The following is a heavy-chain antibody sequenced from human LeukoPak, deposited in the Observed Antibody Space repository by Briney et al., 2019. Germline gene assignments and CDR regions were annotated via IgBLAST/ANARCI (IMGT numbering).Heavy chain of an antibody. CDR2: IYSGGST. CDR1: GFTVSSKY. V-gene: IGHV3-66*01. J-gene: IGHJ4*02. Sequence: GGSLRLSCAASGFTVSSKYMSWVRQAPGKGLEWVSVIYSGGSTYYADSVKSRFTISRDNSKNTLYLQMNSLRAEDTAVYYCASCPEHYGVFRRNYFDYWGQGTLVTVSS. CDR3: ASCPEHYGVFRRNYFDY. D-gene: IGHD4-17*01.